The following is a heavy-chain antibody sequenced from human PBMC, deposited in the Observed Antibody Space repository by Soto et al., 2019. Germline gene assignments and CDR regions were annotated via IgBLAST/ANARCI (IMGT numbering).Heavy chain of an antibody. CDR2: IRNKANSYTT. D-gene: IGHD2-21*01. CDR3: SRAGILTTPYYFDY. V-gene: IGHV3-72*01. Sequence: GGSLRLSCAASGFTFSDHYMDWVRQAPGKGLEWVGRIRNKANSYTTEYAASVKGRFTISRDDSKNLLFLQMFSLKTEDTAVYYCSRAGILTTPYYFDYWGQGTLVTVS. J-gene: IGHJ4*01. CDR1: GFTFSDHY.